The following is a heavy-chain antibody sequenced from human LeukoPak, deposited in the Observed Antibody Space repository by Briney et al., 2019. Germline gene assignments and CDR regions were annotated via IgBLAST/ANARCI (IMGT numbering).Heavy chain of an antibody. J-gene: IGHJ4*02. V-gene: IGHV4-59*01. CDR1: GGSISSYY. CDR2: IYYSGST. CDR3: ARGEDDILTGYLDY. D-gene: IGHD3-9*01. Sequence: PSETLSLTCTVSGGSISSYYWSWIRQPPGKGLEWIGYIYYSGSTNYNPSLKSRVTISVDTSKNQFSLKLSSVTAADTAVYYCARGEDDILTGYLDYWGQGTLVTVSS.